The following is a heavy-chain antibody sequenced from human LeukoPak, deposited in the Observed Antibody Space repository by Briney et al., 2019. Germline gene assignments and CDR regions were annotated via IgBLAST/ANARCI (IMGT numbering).Heavy chain of an antibody. CDR2: IYDTGNT. J-gene: IGHJ4*02. Sequence: SETLSLTCTVSGGSISSRSYYWSWVRQPPGKGLEWIGHIYDTGNTNYNPSLESRVTISVDTSENQFSLRLTSVTAADTAVYFCARATPWLLPGYWGQGTLVTVSS. D-gene: IGHD3-22*01. CDR3: ARATPWLLPGY. CDR1: GGSISSRSYY. V-gene: IGHV4-61*01.